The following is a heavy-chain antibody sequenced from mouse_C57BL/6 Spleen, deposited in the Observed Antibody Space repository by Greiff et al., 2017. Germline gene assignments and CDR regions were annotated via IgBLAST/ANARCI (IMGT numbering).Heavy chain of an antibody. J-gene: IGHJ3*01. V-gene: IGHV5-17*01. CDR2: ISSGSSTI. CDR3: ASPPYYYGSCGFAY. Sequence: EVKLQESGGGLVKPGGSLKLSCAASGFTFSDYGMHWVRQAPEKGLEWVAYISSGSSTINYADTVKGRFTISRDNAKNTLFLQMTSLRSEDTAMYYCASPPYYYGSCGFAYWGQGTLVTVSA. CDR1: GFTFSDYG. D-gene: IGHD1-1*01.